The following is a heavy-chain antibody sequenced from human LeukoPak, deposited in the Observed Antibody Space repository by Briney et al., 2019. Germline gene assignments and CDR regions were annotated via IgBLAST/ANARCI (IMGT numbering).Heavy chain of an antibody. J-gene: IGHJ4*02. CDR1: GFTFDDFG. D-gene: IGHD5-18*01. CDR2: ITWNGDER. Sequence: GGSLRLSCAASGFTFDDFGMHWVRQVPGKGLEWVSFITWNGDERHYADSVKGRFTISRDNSKNTLYLQMNSLRAEDTAVYYCAKDNTWGMGYSYVVYWGQGTLVTVSS. V-gene: IGHV3-43D*04. CDR3: AKDNTWGMGYSYVVY.